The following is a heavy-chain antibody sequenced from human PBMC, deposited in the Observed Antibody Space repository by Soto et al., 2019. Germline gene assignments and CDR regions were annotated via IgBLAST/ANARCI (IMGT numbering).Heavy chain of an antibody. J-gene: IGHJ4*02. D-gene: IGHD2-15*01. CDR1: GDSLSSSS. Sequence: QVQLQESGPGLVKPSETLSLTCAVSGDSLSSSSWSWIRQPPGTGLEWIGYIYDSGSTNYHPAFKSRVTISVDTSKNQFALKRSSVTAADTAVYFCARRHRYCSGGSCYRFDYGGQGTLVTVAS. CDR2: IYDSGST. V-gene: IGHV4-59*08. CDR3: ARRHRYCSGGSCYRFDY.